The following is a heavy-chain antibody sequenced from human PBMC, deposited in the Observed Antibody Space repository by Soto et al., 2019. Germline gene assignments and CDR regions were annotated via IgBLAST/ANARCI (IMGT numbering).Heavy chain of an antibody. CDR3: ARRRVEYSSSGPEIYYYGMDV. Sequence: SETLSLTCTVSGGSISSSSYYWGWIRQPPGKGLEWIGSIYYSGSTYYNPSLKSRVTISVDTSKNQFSLKLSSVTAADTAVYYCARRRVEYSSSGPEIYYYGMDVWGQGTTVT. V-gene: IGHV4-39*01. CDR2: IYYSGST. J-gene: IGHJ6*02. D-gene: IGHD6-6*01. CDR1: GGSISSSSYY.